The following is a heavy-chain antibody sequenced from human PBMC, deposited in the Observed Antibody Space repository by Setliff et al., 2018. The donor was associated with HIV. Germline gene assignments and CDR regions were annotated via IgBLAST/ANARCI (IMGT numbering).Heavy chain of an antibody. CDR2: INPNSGGT. D-gene: IGHD3-22*01. Sequence: GASVKVSCKASGYSFTDYYIHWVRQAPGQGLEWMGWINPNSGGTNYAQKFQGRVTMTRDTSISTAYMELSRLRSDDTAVYYCARDDYYDSSGYWGSYYYYGMDVWGQGTTVTVSS. CDR1: GYSFTDYY. V-gene: IGHV1-2*02. J-gene: IGHJ6*02. CDR3: ARDDYYDSSGYWGSYYYYGMDV.